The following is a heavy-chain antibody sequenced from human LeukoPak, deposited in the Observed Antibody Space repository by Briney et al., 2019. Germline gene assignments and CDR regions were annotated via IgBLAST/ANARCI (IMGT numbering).Heavy chain of an antibody. CDR3: ARDFDY. CDR1: GFIFNTSA. V-gene: IGHV3-30*04. CDR2: ISYHGKNK. Sequence: LPGGSLRLSCGASGFIFNTSAMHWVRQAPGKGLEWAAVISYHGKNKYYAESVRGRFTISRDNSKNTLYLQMNSLNTEDTAVYYCARDFDYWGQGTLVTVSS. J-gene: IGHJ4*02.